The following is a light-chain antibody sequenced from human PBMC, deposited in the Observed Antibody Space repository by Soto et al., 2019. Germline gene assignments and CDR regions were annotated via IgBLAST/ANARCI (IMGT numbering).Light chain of an antibody. CDR1: QAISSW. CDR2: SAS. CDR3: QQGNSFPLS. V-gene: IGKV1-12*01. J-gene: IGKJ4*01. Sequence: DIQMTQSPSSVSASVGDRVTITCRASQAISSWLAWYQQKPGRATKLLIYSASSLQSGAPSRFTGSGSGTDFTLTITGLQPDDVATYYCQQGNSFPLSFGGGTKVEIK.